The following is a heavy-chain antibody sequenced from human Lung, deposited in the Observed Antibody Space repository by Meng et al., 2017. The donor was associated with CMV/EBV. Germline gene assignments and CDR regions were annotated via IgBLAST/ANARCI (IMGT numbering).Heavy chain of an antibody. J-gene: IGHJ4*02. Sequence: QVQLQHAGPGRVKPSQAPPRTCAVSGDIVSSNSAAWHWIRQSPSRGLEGLGRTYYRSKWYHEYAVSVESRITISPDTPKNQFSLQLNSMTPEDTAVYYCARGINGGCGDWGQGTLVTVSS. V-gene: IGHV6-1*01. D-gene: IGHD4-23*01. CDR2: TYYRSKWYH. CDR3: ARGINGGCGD. CDR1: GDIVSSNSAA.